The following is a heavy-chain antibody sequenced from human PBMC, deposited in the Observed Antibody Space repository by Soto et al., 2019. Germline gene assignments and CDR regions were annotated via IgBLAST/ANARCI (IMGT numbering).Heavy chain of an antibody. D-gene: IGHD6-13*01. CDR3: ARAPIAAAGMAWFDP. V-gene: IGHV4-31*03. CDR2: IFYSGST. J-gene: IGHJ5*02. CDR1: GGSISRGGYY. Sequence: SETLSLTCTVSGGSISRGGYYWTWIRQHPGKGLEWIGYIFYSGSTYYNPSLKSRVTISVDTSKTQFSLKLSPVTAADSAVYYCARAPIAAAGMAWFDPWGQGTLVTVSS.